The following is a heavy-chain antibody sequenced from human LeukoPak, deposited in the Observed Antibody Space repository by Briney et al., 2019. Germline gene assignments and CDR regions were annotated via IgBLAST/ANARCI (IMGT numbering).Heavy chain of an antibody. CDR1: GYTFTRYY. J-gene: IGHJ3*02. CDR2: INPNSGGT. Sequence: ASVKVSCKASGYTFTRYYMHWVRQAPGQGLEWMGWINPNSGGTNYAQKFQGWVTMTRDTSISTAYMELSRLRSDDTAVYYCARGVGSKNDAFDIWGQGTMVTVSS. CDR3: ARGVGSKNDAFDI. V-gene: IGHV1-2*04. D-gene: IGHD3-10*01.